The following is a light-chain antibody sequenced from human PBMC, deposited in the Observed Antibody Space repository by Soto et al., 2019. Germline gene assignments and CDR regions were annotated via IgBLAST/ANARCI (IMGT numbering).Light chain of an antibody. V-gene: IGLV2-23*01. Sequence: QSALTQPASVSESPGQSISISCGGGRNDIGTYNLVSWYQQHPGKAPKLIIYEGNKRPSGVSNRFSGSRSGNTASLTISGLQAKDEADYYCCSYTDGSSLLFGGGTKVTVL. CDR3: CSYTDGSSLL. CDR1: RNDIGTYNL. J-gene: IGLJ3*02. CDR2: EGN.